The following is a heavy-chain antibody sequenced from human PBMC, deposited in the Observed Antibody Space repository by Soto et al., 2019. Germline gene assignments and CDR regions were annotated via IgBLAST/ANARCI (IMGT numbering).Heavy chain of an antibody. V-gene: IGHV4-61*01. CDR2: IYYSGST. CDR1: GGSVSSGSYH. CDR3: ARDNMRARDGMDV. Sequence: LSLTCTVSGGSVSSGSYHWTWIRQPPGKGLEWIGYIYYSGSTNYNPSLKSRVTISVDTSKNQFSLKLSSVTAADTAVYYCARDNMRARDGMDVWGQGTTVTVSS. D-gene: IGHD3-16*01. J-gene: IGHJ6*02.